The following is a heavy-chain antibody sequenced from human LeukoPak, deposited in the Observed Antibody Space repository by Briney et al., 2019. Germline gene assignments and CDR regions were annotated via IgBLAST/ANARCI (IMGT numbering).Heavy chain of an antibody. D-gene: IGHD6-13*01. CDR3: ARDSRRIAAAGTVWFDP. CDR2: ISAYNGNA. J-gene: IGHJ5*02. CDR1: GYTFTSYG. Sequence: ASVKVSCKASGYTFTSYGIIWVRQAPGQGLEWMGWISAYNGNANYAQKLQGRVTMTTDTSTSTAYMELRSLRSDDTAVYYCARDSRRIAAAGTVWFDPWGQGTLVTVSS. V-gene: IGHV1-18*01.